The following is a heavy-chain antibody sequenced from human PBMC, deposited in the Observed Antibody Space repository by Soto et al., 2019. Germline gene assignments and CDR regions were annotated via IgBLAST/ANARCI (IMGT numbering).Heavy chain of an antibody. CDR2: IIPILGIA. J-gene: IGHJ4*02. V-gene: IGHV1-69*04. CDR3: ARARRGGTGDDY. Sequence: ASVKVSCKASGGTFSSYAISWVRQAPGQGLEWMGRIIPILGIANYAQKFQGRVTITADKSTSTAYMELSSLRSEDTAVYYCARARRGGTGDDYWGQGTLVTVSS. CDR1: GGTFSSYA. D-gene: IGHD7-27*01.